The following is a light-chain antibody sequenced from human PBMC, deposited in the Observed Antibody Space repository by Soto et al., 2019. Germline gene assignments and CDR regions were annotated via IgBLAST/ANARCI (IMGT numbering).Light chain of an antibody. CDR1: QSVSSTY. CDR3: QQYERSPTT. J-gene: IGKJ4*01. Sequence: EIVLTQSPGTLSLSPGERATLSCRASQSVSSTYLAWYQQKPGQAPSLLIYGASRRATGIADRFSGSGSGTDFTLTISRLEPDDFAVYYCQQYERSPTTFGGGTKVEIK. V-gene: IGKV3-20*01. CDR2: GAS.